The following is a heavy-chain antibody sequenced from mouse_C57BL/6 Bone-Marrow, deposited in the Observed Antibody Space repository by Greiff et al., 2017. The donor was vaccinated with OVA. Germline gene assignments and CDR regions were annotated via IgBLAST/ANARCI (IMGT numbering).Heavy chain of an antibody. J-gene: IGHJ3*01. D-gene: IGHD3-2*02. CDR3: SSFQLRLLLAWFSY. V-gene: IGHV1-19*01. CDR1: GYTFTDYY. Sequence: VQLQQSGPVLVKPGASVKMSCKASGYTFTDYYMNWVKQSHGKSLEWIGVINPYNGGTSYNQKFKGKATLTVDKSSSTAYMELHSLTSSASAVSYCSSFQLRLLLAWFSYWGPGTLVTVSA. CDR2: INPYNGGT.